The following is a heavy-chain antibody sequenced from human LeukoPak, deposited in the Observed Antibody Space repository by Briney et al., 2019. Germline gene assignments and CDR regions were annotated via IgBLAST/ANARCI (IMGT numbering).Heavy chain of an antibody. CDR3: ARDTDSSGWSGAFDI. J-gene: IGHJ3*02. CDR1: GYTFTSYY. CDR2: INSSGGST. V-gene: IGHV1-46*01. Sequence: GASVKVSCKASGYTFTSYYMHWVRQAPGQGLEWMGIINSSGGSTNYAQKFQGRVTMTRDTSTSTVYMELSSLRFEDTAVYYCARDTDSSGWSGAFDIWGQGTMVTVSS. D-gene: IGHD6-19*01.